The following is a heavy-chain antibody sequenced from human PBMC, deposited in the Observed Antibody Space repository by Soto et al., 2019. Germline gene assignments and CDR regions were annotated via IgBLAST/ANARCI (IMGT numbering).Heavy chain of an antibody. J-gene: IGHJ3*01. CDR1: GFSLNDDRMG. V-gene: IGHV2-26*01. D-gene: IGHD6-13*01. CDR2: IFSNDEK. Sequence: QVTLKESGPVLVKPTETLTLTCAVSGFSLNDDRMGVSWIRQPPGKALEWLAHIFSNDEKSSSASLKSRLTISKYKSKRQVVLTLTNVDPVDTATYYCALTSAYSSTGKPYDVWGQGTMVTVSS. CDR3: ALTSAYSSTGKPYDV.